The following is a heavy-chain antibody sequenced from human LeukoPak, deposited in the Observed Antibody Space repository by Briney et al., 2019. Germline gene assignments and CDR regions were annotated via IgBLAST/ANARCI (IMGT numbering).Heavy chain of an antibody. CDR1: GGTFSSYA. CDR3: ARTYGDYVGWFDP. V-gene: IGHV1-69*13. J-gene: IGHJ5*02. Sequence: SVTVSCTASGGTFSSYAISWVRQAPGQGLEWMGGIIPIFGTANYAQKFQGRVTITADESTSTAYMELSSLRSEDTAVYYCARTYGDYVGWFDPWGQGTLVTVSS. D-gene: IGHD4-17*01. CDR2: IIPIFGTA.